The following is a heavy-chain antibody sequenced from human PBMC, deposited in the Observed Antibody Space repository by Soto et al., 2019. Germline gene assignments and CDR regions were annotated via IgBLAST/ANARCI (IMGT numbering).Heavy chain of an antibody. Sequence: AGGSLRLSCAASGFTFSSYGMHWVRQAPGKGLEWVAVIWYDGSNKYYADSVKGRFTISRDNSKNTLYLQMNSLRAEDTAVYYCARDLSNYGDYPWYFDDWGQGTLVTVSS. CDR3: ARDLSNYGDYPWYFDD. CDR2: IWYDGSNK. V-gene: IGHV3-33*01. CDR1: GFTFSSYG. J-gene: IGHJ4*02. D-gene: IGHD4-17*01.